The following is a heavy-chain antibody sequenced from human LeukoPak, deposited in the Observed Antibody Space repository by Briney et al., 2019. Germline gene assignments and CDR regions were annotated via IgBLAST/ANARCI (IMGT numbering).Heavy chain of an antibody. D-gene: IGHD2-2*01. Sequence: GGSQRLSCAASGFTFSSYWMSWVRQAPGKGLEWVANIKQDGSEKYYVDSVKGRFTISRDNAKNSLYLQMNSLRAEDTAVYYCARDATHLGYCSSTSCYDDYYYGMDVWGQGTTVTVSS. CDR1: GFTFSSYW. CDR2: IKQDGSEK. V-gene: IGHV3-7*01. CDR3: ARDATHLGYCSSTSCYDDYYYGMDV. J-gene: IGHJ6*02.